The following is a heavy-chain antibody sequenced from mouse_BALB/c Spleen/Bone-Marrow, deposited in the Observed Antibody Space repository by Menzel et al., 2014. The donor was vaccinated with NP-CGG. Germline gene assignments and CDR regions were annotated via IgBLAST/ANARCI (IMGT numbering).Heavy chain of an antibody. CDR2: INPSTGYT. D-gene: IGHD2-4*01. CDR3: ARDDYDAFAY. Sequence: QVQLQQSGAELAKPGASVEMSCKASGYTFTSYWMHWVRQRPGQGLEWIGYINPSTGYTEYNQRFKDKATLAAVKSSTTAYMQLSSLTSEDSAVYYCARDDYDAFAYWGQGTLVTVSA. CDR1: GYTFTSYW. J-gene: IGHJ3*01. V-gene: IGHV1-7*01.